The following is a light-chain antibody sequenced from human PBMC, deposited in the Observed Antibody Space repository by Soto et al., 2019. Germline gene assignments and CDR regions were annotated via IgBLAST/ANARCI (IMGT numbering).Light chain of an antibody. CDR1: SSDVGGYNY. J-gene: IGLJ3*02. CDR3: SSYTSSNTGV. CDR2: EVK. Sequence: QSALTQPASVSGSPGQSITISCTGTSSDVGGYNYVSWYQQHPGRVPKLLIYEVKIRPSGVSYRFSGSKSGTTASLTISGLQDEDEADYYCSSYTSSNTGVFGGGTKLTVL. V-gene: IGLV2-14*01.